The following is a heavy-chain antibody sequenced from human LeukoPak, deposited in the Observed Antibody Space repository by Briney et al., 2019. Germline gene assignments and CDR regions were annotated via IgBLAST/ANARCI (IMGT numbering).Heavy chain of an antibody. D-gene: IGHD2-15*01. V-gene: IGHV4-59*01. J-gene: IGHJ6*02. Sequence: SETLSLTCTVSGDSMKSYYWTWIRQPPGKGLEWIGYIYYTGSTNYNPSFKSRVTIPVDTSKNQFSLKLSSVTAADTAVYYCAKEREYCSSGSCHYDLDVWGQGTTVTVSS. CDR3: AKEREYCSSGSCHYDLDV. CDR1: GDSMKSYY. CDR2: IYYTGST.